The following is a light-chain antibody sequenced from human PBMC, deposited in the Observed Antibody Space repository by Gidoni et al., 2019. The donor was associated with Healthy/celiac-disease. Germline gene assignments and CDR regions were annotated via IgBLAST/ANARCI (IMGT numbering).Light chain of an antibody. CDR2: GNS. J-gene: IGLJ1*01. CDR3: QSSDSSLSGYV. Sequence: SSNIGAGYDVHWYQQLPGTAPKLLIYGNSNRHSGVPDRVSGSKSVTSASLAITWLQAEDEADSYCQSSDSSLSGYVFGTGTKFTVL. V-gene: IGLV1-40*01. CDR1: SSNIGAGYD.